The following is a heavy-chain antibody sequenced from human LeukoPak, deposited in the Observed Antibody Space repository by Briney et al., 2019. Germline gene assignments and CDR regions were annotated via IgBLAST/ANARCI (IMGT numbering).Heavy chain of an antibody. CDR2: TTDTGGST. CDR1: GFSFSIFA. J-gene: IGHJ3*02. CDR3: ARRSPLGAFDI. Sequence: GGSLRLSCAASGFSFSIFAMTWYRQAPGRGLEWVSTTTDTGGSTHYADAVEGRFTMSRDNAKDSLYLQMNSLRAEDTSVYYCARRSPLGAFDIWGQGTMVTVSS. D-gene: IGHD3-10*01. V-gene: IGHV3-23*01.